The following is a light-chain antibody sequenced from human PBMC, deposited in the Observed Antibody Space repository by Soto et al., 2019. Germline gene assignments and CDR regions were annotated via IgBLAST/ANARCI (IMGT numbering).Light chain of an antibody. Sequence: EIVLTQSPATLSLSPGERATLSCRASQSVSSYLAWYQQKPGQAPRLLIYGASTRATGIPARFSGSGSGTEFTLTIDSLQSEDFADYFCQQYNNWPRTFGQGTKV. J-gene: IGKJ1*01. CDR2: GAS. CDR1: QSVSSY. V-gene: IGKV3-15*01. CDR3: QQYNNWPRT.